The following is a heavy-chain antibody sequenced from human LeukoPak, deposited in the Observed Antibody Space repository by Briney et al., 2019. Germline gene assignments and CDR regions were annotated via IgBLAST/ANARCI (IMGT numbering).Heavy chain of an antibody. Sequence: GGSVRLSCAASGFTFSSYGMHWVRQAPGKGLEWVAVVSYDVSNEDYADSVKGRFTISRDNDKNTLYLQMNSLRAEDTAVYFCAKSRGGFCSSTTCYGLEYWGQGTLVAVSS. D-gene: IGHD2-2*01. CDR1: GFTFSSYG. CDR2: VSYDVSNE. V-gene: IGHV3-30*18. J-gene: IGHJ4*02. CDR3: AKSRGGFCSSTTCYGLEY.